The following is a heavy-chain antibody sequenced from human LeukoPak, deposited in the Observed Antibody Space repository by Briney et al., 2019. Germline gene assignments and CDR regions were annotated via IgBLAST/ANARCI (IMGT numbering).Heavy chain of an antibody. Sequence: PGGSLRLSCAASGFTFSSYGKQWVRPAPGKGLGWVAVISYYGSNKYYADSVKGRFTISRDNSKNTLYLQMTSLRAEDTGVYYCAKDRGDIVVVPAASQPFDPWGQGTLVTVSS. D-gene: IGHD2-2*01. V-gene: IGHV3-30*18. J-gene: IGHJ5*02. CDR1: GFTFSSYG. CDR3: AKDRGDIVVVPAASQPFDP. CDR2: ISYYGSNK.